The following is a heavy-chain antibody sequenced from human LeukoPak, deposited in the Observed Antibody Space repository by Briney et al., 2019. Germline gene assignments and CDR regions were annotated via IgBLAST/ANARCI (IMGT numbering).Heavy chain of an antibody. V-gene: IGHV1-2*02. Sequence: ASVKVSCKASGYTFTGYYMHWVRQVPGQGLEWMGWINPNSGGTNYAQKFQGRVSMTRDTSIITAYMELSRLRSDYTAVYYCARVRSRWYDAFAIWGQGTLVIVSS. D-gene: IGHD6-13*01. CDR2: INPNSGGT. CDR1: GYTFTGYY. J-gene: IGHJ3*02. CDR3: ARVRSRWYDAFAI.